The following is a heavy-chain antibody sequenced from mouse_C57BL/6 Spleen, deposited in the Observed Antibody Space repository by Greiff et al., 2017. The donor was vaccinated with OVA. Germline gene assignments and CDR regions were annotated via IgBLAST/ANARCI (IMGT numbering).Heavy chain of an antibody. J-gene: IGHJ2*01. Sequence: VQLQQPGAELVKPGASVKVSCKASGYTFTSYWMHWVKQRPGQGLEWIGRIHPSDSDTNYNQKFKGKATLTVDKSSSTAYMQLSSLTSEDSAVYDCAMGYYGSSSYYFDYWGQGTTLTVSA. CDR2: IHPSDSDT. CDR1: GYTFTSYW. CDR3: AMGYYGSSSYYFDY. V-gene: IGHV1-74*01. D-gene: IGHD1-1*01.